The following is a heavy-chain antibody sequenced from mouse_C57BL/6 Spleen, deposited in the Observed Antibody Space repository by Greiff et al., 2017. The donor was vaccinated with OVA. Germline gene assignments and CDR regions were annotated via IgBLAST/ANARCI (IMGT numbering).Heavy chain of an antibody. CDR1: GYSFTDYN. J-gene: IGHJ1*03. CDR2: INPNYGTT. Sequence: EVQLQQSGPELVKPGASVTISCKASGYSFTDYNMNWVKQSNGQSLEWIGVINPNYGTTSYNQKFKGKATLTVDQSSSTAYMQLNSLTSEDSAVYYCASLTTVVARGYFDVWGTGTTVTVSS. V-gene: IGHV1-39*01. CDR3: ASLTTVVARGYFDV. D-gene: IGHD1-1*01.